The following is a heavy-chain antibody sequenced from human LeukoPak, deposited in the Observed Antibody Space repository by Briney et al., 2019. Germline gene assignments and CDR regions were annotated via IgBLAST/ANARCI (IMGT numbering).Heavy chain of an antibody. CDR1: GYTFTGYY. CDR3: VRYSGDNNAFDY. CDR2: INPNSGDT. Sequence: ASVKVSCKASGYTFTGYYMHWVRQAPGQGLEWMGWINPNSGDTKYAQKFQGRVTMTRDTSISTAYMELSRLRSDDTAVYYCVRYSGDNNAFDYWGQGALVTVSS. D-gene: IGHD3-10*01. J-gene: IGHJ4*02. V-gene: IGHV1-2*02.